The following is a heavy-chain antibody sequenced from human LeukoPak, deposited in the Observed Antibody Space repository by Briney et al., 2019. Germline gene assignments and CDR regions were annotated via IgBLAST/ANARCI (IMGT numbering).Heavy chain of an antibody. CDR2: VSYDGSYE. D-gene: IGHD5-18*01. Sequence: GGSLRLSCAASGFTFGTYTMHWVRQPPGKGLEWVALVSYDGSYEDYAVSVKGRFSISRDNSKNTLYLQMNSLRSEDGAVYYCAREPDTAMRTGAFDIWGQGTVVTVSS. J-gene: IGHJ3*02. V-gene: IGHV3-30*04. CDR3: AREPDTAMRTGAFDI. CDR1: GFTFGTYT.